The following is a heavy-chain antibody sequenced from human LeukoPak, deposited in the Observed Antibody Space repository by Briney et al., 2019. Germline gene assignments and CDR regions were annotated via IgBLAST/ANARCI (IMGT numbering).Heavy chain of an antibody. Sequence: GGSLRLSCAASGFSFSSYEMNWVRQAPGKGLEWVSYIGSSGSTVYYADSVKGRFTISRDNAKNSLYLQMNSLRAEDTAVHYCARDHGDYQNYYYYMDVWGKGTTVTVSS. CDR2: IGSSGSTV. D-gene: IGHD4-17*01. CDR1: GFSFSSYE. V-gene: IGHV3-48*03. CDR3: ARDHGDYQNYYYYMDV. J-gene: IGHJ6*03.